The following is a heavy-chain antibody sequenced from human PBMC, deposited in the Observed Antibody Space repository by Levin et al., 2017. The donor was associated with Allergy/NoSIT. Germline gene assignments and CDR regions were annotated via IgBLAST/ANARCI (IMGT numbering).Heavy chain of an antibody. D-gene: IGHD2-2*01. CDR2: ISGTGGGT. CDR3: AKDRVCSSTSCYARYFDY. Sequence: GGSLRLSCVASGFTFSSYAMSWVRQAPGKGLECVSIISGTGGGTSYADSVKGRFTISRDNSKNTLYLQMNSLRAEDTAIYYCAKDRVCSSTSCYARYFDYWGQGTLVTVSS. CDR1: GFTFSSYA. V-gene: IGHV3-23*01. J-gene: IGHJ4*02.